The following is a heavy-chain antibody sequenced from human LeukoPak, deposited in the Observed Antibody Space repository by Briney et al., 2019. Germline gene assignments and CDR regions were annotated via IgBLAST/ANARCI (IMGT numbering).Heavy chain of an antibody. CDR3: ARGEGHRAFDI. CDR1: GGSISSYY. Sequence: PSETLSLTCTVSGGSISSYYWSWIRQPPGKGLEWIGYIYYSGSTNYNPSLKSRVTISVDTSKNQFSLKLSSVTAADTAVYYCARGEGHRAFDIWGQGIMVTVSS. V-gene: IGHV4-59*01. CDR2: IYYSGST. D-gene: IGHD3-16*01. J-gene: IGHJ3*02.